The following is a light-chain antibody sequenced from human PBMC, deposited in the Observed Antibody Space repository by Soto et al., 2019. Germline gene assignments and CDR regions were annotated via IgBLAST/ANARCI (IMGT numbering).Light chain of an antibody. CDR2: GAS. Sequence: EVVMAQFPATLSVSPGESATLSCRASQTVHSNLAWYQQKPGQAPRLLIYGASSRATGIPARFSGSGSGTEFTLTISSLQSEDFAVYYCQQYNNWLTWTFGQGTKVYI. J-gene: IGKJ1*01. CDR3: QQYNNWLTWT. V-gene: IGKV3D-15*01. CDR1: QTVHSN.